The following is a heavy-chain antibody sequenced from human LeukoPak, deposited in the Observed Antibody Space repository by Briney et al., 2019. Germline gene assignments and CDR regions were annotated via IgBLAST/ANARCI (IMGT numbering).Heavy chain of an antibody. J-gene: IGHJ4*02. CDR1: GFTFSSYG. CDR3: AKEGGWYYLWSY. Sequence: PGGSLRLSCAASGFTFSSYGMHWVRQAPGKGLEWVAFIRYDGSNKYYADSVKGRFTISRDNSKNTLYLQMNSLRAEDTAVYYCAKEGGWYYLWSYWGQGTLVTVSS. V-gene: IGHV3-30*02. CDR2: IRYDGSNK. D-gene: IGHD6-19*01.